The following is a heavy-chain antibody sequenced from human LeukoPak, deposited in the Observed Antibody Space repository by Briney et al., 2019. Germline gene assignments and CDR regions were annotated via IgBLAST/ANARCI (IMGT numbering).Heavy chain of an antibody. CDR3: ARPTYYYGSGSYYNDDYGMDV. Sequence: GGSLRLSCAASGFTFSSYSMNWVRQAPGKGLEWVSSISSSSSYIYYADSVKGRFTISRDNAKNSLYLQMNSLRAEDTAVYYCARPTYYYGSGSYYNDDYGMDVWGQGTTVTVSS. D-gene: IGHD3-10*01. J-gene: IGHJ6*02. V-gene: IGHV3-21*04. CDR2: ISSSSSYI. CDR1: GFTFSSYS.